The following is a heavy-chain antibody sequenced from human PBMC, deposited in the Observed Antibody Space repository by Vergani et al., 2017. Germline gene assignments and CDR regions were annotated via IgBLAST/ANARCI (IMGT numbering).Heavy chain of an antibody. CDR2: ISGHDHRT. D-gene: IGHD3-22*01. Sequence: EVQLLESGGGSVQPGESLRLSCVASGFRFREHGMNWVRQAPGKGLEWVSGISGHDHRTLYADSVKGRFIISRDNAKNSLYLQMNSLRAEDTAVYYCASGVGDYYDSSGYYGTLDYWGQGTLVTVSS. CDR3: ASGVGDYYDSSGYYGTLDY. V-gene: IGHV3-23*01. CDR1: GFRFREHG. J-gene: IGHJ4*02.